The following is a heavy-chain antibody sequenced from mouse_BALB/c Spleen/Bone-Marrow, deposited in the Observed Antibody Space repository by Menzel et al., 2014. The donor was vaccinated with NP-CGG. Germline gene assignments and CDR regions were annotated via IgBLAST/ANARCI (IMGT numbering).Heavy chain of an antibody. J-gene: IGHJ3*01. Sequence: VQLQQSGAELVRSGASVKLSCTASGLNIKDYYMHWMKQRPEQGLEWIGWIDPENGDTEYAPKFQGKATMTADTSSNTAYLQLSSLTSEDTAVYYCTRLGSTMITTDAYWGQGTLVTVSA. D-gene: IGHD2-4*01. CDR2: IDPENGDT. CDR3: TRLGSTMITTDAY. V-gene: IGHV14-4*02. CDR1: GLNIKDYY.